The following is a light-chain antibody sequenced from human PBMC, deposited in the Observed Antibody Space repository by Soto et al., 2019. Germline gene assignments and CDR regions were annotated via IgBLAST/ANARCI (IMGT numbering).Light chain of an antibody. CDR3: QQYTSYST. Sequence: DIQITQSPSTLSASGGDRVTLTCRASQSIRSGLAWYHQKPWKAPKLLIYDASSLESGVPSRFSGSGSGTEFTLTISSRQPDDCATYYCQQYTSYSTFGQGTKVEIK. V-gene: IGKV1-5*01. J-gene: IGKJ1*01. CDR1: QSIRSG. CDR2: DAS.